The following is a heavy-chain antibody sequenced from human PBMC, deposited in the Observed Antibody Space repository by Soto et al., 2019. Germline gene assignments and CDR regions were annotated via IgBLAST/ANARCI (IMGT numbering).Heavy chain of an antibody. D-gene: IGHD3-10*01. CDR2: IWYDGTNQ. CDR1: GFTFSTYG. J-gene: IGHJ4*02. V-gene: IGHV3-33*06. Sequence: ESGGGVVQPGRSLRLSCVASGFTFSTYGMHWVRQAPGKGLEWVAIIWYDGTNQHYADSVKGRFTISRDNSRNTLYLQMDRLRTEDTAVYYCAKDLTYGSLDYWGQGTLVTVSS. CDR3: AKDLTYGSLDY.